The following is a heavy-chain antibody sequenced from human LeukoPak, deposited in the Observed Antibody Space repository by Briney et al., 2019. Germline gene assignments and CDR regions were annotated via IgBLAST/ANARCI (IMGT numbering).Heavy chain of an antibody. CDR2: IYTSGST. D-gene: IGHD3-3*01. CDR1: GGSISSGSYY. Sequence: PSETLSLTCTVSGGSISSGSYYWSWIRQPAGKGLEWIGRIYTSGSTNYNPSLKSRVTISVDTSKNQFSLKLSSVTAADTAVYYCARGGGIWSGYRQPYYFDYWVQGTLVTVSS. J-gene: IGHJ4*02. CDR3: ARGGGIWSGYRQPYYFDY. V-gene: IGHV4-61*02.